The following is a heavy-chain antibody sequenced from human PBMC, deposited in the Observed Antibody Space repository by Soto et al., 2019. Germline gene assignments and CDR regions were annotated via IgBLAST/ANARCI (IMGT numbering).Heavy chain of an antibody. J-gene: IGHJ4*02. CDR2: INAGNGNT. CDR3: ARAPLYCSSTSCYSAPFDY. Sequence: ASVKVSCKASGYTFTSYAMHWVRQAPGQRLEWMGWINAGNGNTKYSQKFQGRVTITRDTSASTAYMELSSLRSEDTAVYYCARAPLYCSSTSCYSAPFDYWGQGTLVTVSS. D-gene: IGHD2-2*01. CDR1: GYTFTSYA. V-gene: IGHV1-3*01.